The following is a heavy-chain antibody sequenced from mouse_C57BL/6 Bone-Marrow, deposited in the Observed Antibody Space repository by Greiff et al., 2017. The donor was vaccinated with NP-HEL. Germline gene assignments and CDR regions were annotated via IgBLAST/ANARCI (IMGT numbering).Heavy chain of an antibody. Sequence: EVKLMESGPELVKPGASVKIPCKASGYTFTDYNMDWVKQSHGKSLEWIGDINPNNGGTIYNQKFKGKATLTVDKSSSTAYMELRSLTSEDTAVYYCARKYYGFAYWGQGTLVTVSA. D-gene: IGHD1-1*01. CDR2: INPNNGGT. J-gene: IGHJ3*01. CDR1: GYTFTDYN. CDR3: ARKYYGFAY. V-gene: IGHV1-18*01.